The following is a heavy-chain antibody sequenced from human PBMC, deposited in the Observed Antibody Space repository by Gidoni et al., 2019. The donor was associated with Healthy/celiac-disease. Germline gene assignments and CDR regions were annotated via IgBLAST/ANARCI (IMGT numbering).Heavy chain of an antibody. V-gene: IGHV3-23*01. CDR3: AKGRAYCSSTSCAYGMDV. CDR1: GFTFRSYA. CDR2: ISGSGGST. Sequence: EVQLLESGGGLVQPGGSLRLSCAASGFTFRSYAMSWVRQAPGKGLEWGSAISGSGGSTYYADSVKGRFTISRDNSKNTLYLQMNSLRAEDTAVYYCAKGRAYCSSTSCAYGMDVWGQGTTVTVSS. D-gene: IGHD2-2*01. J-gene: IGHJ6*02.